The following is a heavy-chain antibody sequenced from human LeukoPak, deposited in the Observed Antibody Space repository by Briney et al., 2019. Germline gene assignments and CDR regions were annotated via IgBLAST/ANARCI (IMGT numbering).Heavy chain of an antibody. J-gene: IGHJ4*02. CDR2: ISFDESNK. CDR3: AKDGGFGPGSYPLDY. V-gene: IGHV3-30*18. CDR1: GFTFSNYG. D-gene: IGHD3-10*01. Sequence: PGGSLRLSCAASGFTFSNYGMHWVRQAPGKVLEWVADISFDESNKYYADSVKGRFTISKDNSKHTLYLQMNSLRPEDTAVYYCAKDGGFGPGSYPLDYWGQGTLVTVSS.